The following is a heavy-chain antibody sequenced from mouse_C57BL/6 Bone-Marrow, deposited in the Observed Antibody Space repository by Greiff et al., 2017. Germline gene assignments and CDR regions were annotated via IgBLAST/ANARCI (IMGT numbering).Heavy chain of an antibody. D-gene: IGHD2-2*01. V-gene: IGHV1-69*01. CDR1: GYTFTSYW. J-gene: IGHJ2*01. Sequence: VQLQQPGAELVMPGASVKLSCKASGYTFTSYWMHWVKQRPGQGLEWIGEIDPSDSYTNYNQKFKGKSTLTVDKSSSTAYMPLSSLTSEDSAVYYCARERSTMVPYYFDYWGQGTTLTVSS. CDR3: ARERSTMVPYYFDY. CDR2: IDPSDSYT.